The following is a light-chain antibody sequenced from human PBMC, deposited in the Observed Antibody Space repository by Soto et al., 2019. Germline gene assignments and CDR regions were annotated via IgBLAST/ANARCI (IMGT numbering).Light chain of an antibody. Sequence: QSALTQPRSVSGSPGQSVTISCTGTSSDVGGYNYVSWYQHHPGKAPKSMIYDVSKRPSGVPDRFSGSKSGNTASLTTSGLQAEDEADYYCRSYAGSYTWVFGGGTKVTVL. CDR2: DVS. CDR3: RSYAGSYTWV. CDR1: SSDVGGYNY. J-gene: IGLJ3*02. V-gene: IGLV2-11*01.